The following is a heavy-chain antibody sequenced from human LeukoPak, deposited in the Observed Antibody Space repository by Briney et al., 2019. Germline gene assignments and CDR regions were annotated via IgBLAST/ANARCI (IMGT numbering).Heavy chain of an antibody. Sequence: GESLKISCKGSGYRFSSYWIGWVRQMPGKGLEWMGIIYPGDSDTRYSPSFQGQVTISADKSISTASLQWSSLKALDTAMYYCARAPAYYYYMDVWGKGTTVTVSS. J-gene: IGHJ6*03. CDR1: GYRFSSYW. D-gene: IGHD2-2*01. CDR3: ARAPAYYYYMDV. V-gene: IGHV5-51*01. CDR2: IYPGDSDT.